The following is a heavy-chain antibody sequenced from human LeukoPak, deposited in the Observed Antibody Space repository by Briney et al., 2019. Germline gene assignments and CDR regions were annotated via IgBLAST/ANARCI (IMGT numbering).Heavy chain of an antibody. J-gene: IGHJ4*02. Sequence: GRSLRLSCAASGFTFSSYAMHWVRQAPGKGLEWVAVISYDGSNKYYADSVKGRFTISRDNSKNTLYLQMNSLRAEDTAVYYCARDKGCSSTSCLPLFDYWGQGTLVTVSS. CDR1: GFTFSSYA. D-gene: IGHD2-2*01. CDR3: ARDKGCSSTSCLPLFDY. V-gene: IGHV3-30-3*01. CDR2: ISYDGSNK.